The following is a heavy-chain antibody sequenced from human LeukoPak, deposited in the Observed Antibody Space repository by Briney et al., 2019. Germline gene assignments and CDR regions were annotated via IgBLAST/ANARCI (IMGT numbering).Heavy chain of an antibody. D-gene: IGHD3-10*01. CDR1: GYTFTGYY. V-gene: IGHV1-2*02. J-gene: IGHJ4*02. CDR2: INPNSGGT. Sequence: ASVKVSCKASGYTFTGYYMHWVRQAPGQGLEWMGWINPNSGGTNYAQKFQGRVTMTRDTSISTAYMELSRLRSDDTAVYYCARAGLITMVRGVPNLDYWGQGTLVTVSS. CDR3: ARAGLITMVRGVPNLDY.